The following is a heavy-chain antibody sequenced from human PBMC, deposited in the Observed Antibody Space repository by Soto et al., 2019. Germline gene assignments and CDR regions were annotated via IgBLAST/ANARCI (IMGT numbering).Heavy chain of an antibody. V-gene: IGHV3-48*01. D-gene: IGHD2-2*01. CDR2: ISSSSSTI. Sequence: GGSLRLSCAASGFTFSSYSMNWVRQAPGKGLEWVSYISSSSSTIYYADSVKGRFTISRDNAKNSLYLQMNSLRAEDTAVYYCARVHCGSTSCYGAFDIWGQGTMATVSS. CDR1: GFTFSSYS. CDR3: ARVHCGSTSCYGAFDI. J-gene: IGHJ3*02.